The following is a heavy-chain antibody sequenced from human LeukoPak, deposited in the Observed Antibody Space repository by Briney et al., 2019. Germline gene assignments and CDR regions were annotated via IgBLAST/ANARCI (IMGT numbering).Heavy chain of an antibody. CDR3: GSHGDYVRAFDI. CDR2: ISYDGSNK. Sequence: GGSLRLSCAASGFTFSSYGMHWVRQAPGKGLEWVAVISYDGSNKYYADSVKGRFTISRDNSKNTLYLQMNSLRAEDTAVYYCGSHGDYVRAFDIWGQGTMVTVSS. V-gene: IGHV3-30*03. CDR1: GFTFSSYG. D-gene: IGHD4-17*01. J-gene: IGHJ3*02.